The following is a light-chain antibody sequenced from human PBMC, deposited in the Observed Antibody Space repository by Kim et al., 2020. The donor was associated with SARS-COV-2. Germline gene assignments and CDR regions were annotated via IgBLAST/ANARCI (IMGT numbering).Light chain of an antibody. CDR2: VGTGGIVG. Sequence: LTCTLSSGYSNYKVDWYQQRPGKGPRFVMRVGTGGIVGSKGDGIPDRFSVLGSGLNRYLTIKNIQEEDESDYHCGADHGSGSNLYVFGTGTKVTV. J-gene: IGLJ1*01. CDR3: GADHGSGSNLYV. V-gene: IGLV9-49*01. CDR1: SGYSNYK.